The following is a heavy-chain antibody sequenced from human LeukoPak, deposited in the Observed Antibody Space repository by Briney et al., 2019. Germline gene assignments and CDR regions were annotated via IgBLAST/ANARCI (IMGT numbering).Heavy chain of an antibody. V-gene: IGHV3-73*01. CDR1: GGSINNLY. CDR3: TRQNCTGGSCSYVDC. Sequence: PSETLSLTCTVSGGSINNLYWSWIRQPAGKGLEWVGLIRTKTRNYAATYAESVKGRFTISRDDSKNTAYLQMNSLKMEDTAVYYCTRQNCTGGSCSYVDCWGQGTLVTVSS. J-gene: IGHJ4*02. D-gene: IGHD2-8*02. CDR2: IRTKTRNYAA.